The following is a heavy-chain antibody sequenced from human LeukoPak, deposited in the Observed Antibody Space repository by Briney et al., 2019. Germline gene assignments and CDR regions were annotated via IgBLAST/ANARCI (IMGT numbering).Heavy chain of an antibody. CDR3: ARAVVRGGIYFDY. CDR2: IYYSGST. J-gene: IGHJ4*02. V-gene: IGHV4-31*03. D-gene: IGHD3-10*01. Sequence: PSETLSLTCTVSGGSISSGGYYWSWIRQHPGTGLEWIGYIYYSGSTYYNPSLKSRVTISVDTSKNQFSLKLSSVTAADTAVYYCARAVVRGGIYFDYWGQGTLVTVSS. CDR1: GGSISSGGYY.